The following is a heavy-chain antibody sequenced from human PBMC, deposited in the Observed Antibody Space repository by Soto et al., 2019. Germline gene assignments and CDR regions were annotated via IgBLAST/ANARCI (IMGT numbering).Heavy chain of an antibody. V-gene: IGHV1-8*01. Sequence: ASVKVSCKASGHTFTSYDINWVRQATGQGLEWMGWMNPNSGNTGYAQKFQGRVTMTRNTSISTAYMELSSLRSEDTAVYYCARGGLNYDILTGYGDYWGQGTLVTVSS. CDR1: GHTFTSYD. CDR3: ARGGLNYDILTGYGDY. CDR2: MNPNSGNT. J-gene: IGHJ4*02. D-gene: IGHD3-9*01.